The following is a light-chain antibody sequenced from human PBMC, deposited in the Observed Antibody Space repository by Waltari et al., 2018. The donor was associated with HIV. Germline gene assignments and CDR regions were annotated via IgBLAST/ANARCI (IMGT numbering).Light chain of an antibody. V-gene: IGLV1-47*01. Sequence: QSVLTQPPSASGTPGQRVSISCSGSSPNIGRNYVYWYQQLPGTAPKLLMYRNDERPSGVPDRFSGSKSGTSASLALSGLRSEDEADYYCAAWDNSLSAWVFGGGTKLTVL. CDR1: SPNIGRNY. J-gene: IGLJ3*02. CDR2: RND. CDR3: AAWDNSLSAWV.